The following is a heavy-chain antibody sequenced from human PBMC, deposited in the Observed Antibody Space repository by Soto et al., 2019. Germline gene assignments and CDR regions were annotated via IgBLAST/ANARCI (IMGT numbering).Heavy chain of an antibody. V-gene: IGHV5-51*01. CDR2: IYPGDSDT. J-gene: IGHJ5*02. CDR3: ARIGYCSGGSCQGGETSWFDP. D-gene: IGHD2-15*01. Sequence: PGESLKISCKGSGYSFTSYWIGWVRQMPGKGLGWMGIIYPGDSDTRYSPSFQGQVTISADKSISTAYLQWSSLKASDTAMYYCARIGYCSGGSCQGGETSWFDPWGQGTLVTVSS. CDR1: GYSFTSYW.